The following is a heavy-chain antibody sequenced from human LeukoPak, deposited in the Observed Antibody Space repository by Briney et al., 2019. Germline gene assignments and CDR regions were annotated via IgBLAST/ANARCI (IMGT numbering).Heavy chain of an antibody. D-gene: IGHD6-13*01. CDR2: ISSSSSTI. CDR1: GFTFSSYS. CDR3: AKSSSWLYYFDY. J-gene: IGHJ4*02. V-gene: IGHV3-48*02. Sequence: GGSLRLSCAASGFTFSSYSMNWVRQAPGKGLEWVSYISSSSSTIYYADSVKGRFTISRDNAKNLLYLQMNSLRDEDTAVYYCAKSSSWLYYFDYWGQGTLVTVSS.